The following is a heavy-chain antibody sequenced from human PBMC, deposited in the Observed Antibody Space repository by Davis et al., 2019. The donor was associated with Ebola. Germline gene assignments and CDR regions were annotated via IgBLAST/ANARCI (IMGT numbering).Heavy chain of an antibody. CDR3: AKDEEWELPDY. V-gene: IGHV3-23*01. CDR1: GFTFSSYA. D-gene: IGHD1-26*01. CDR2: ISGSGGST. Sequence: GESLKISCAASGFTFSSYAMSWVRQAPGKGLEWVSAISGSGGSTYYADSVKGRFTISRDNSKNTLYLQMNSLRAEDTAVYYCAKDEEWELPDYWGQGTLVTVSS. J-gene: IGHJ4*02.